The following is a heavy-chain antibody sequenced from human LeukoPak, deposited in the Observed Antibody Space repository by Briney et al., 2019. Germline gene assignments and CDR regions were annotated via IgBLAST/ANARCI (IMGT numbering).Heavy chain of an antibody. CDR2: IYSSGTT. D-gene: IGHD2-2*01. V-gene: IGHV3-53*01. CDR3: ARVGGVPAAHFDY. Sequence: GGSLRLSCAASGFTVNTKYMSWVRQAPGKGLEWVSLIYSSGTTYYADSVKGRFTISRDNSKNSLYLQMNSLRAEDTAVYYCARVGGVPAAHFDYWGQGTLVTVSS. CDR1: GFTVNTKY. J-gene: IGHJ4*02.